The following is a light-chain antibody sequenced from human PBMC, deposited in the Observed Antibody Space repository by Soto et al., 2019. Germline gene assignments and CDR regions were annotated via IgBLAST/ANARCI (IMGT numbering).Light chain of an antibody. V-gene: IGKV1-39*01. CDR1: QRISSY. CDR2: AAS. Sequence: DIQMTQSPSSLPASVGDRVTITCRASQRISSYLNWYQQKPGKAPKLLIYAASSFQSGVPSRFSGSGSGADFTLTISSLQPEDFATYYCQQSYSTPLTFGGGTRVEIK. CDR3: QQSYSTPLT. J-gene: IGKJ4*01.